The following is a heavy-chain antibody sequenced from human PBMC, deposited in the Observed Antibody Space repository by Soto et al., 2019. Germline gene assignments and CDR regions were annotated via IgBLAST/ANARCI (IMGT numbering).Heavy chain of an antibody. CDR2: IYYSGST. CDR1: GGSISSGGYY. D-gene: IGHD3-22*01. V-gene: IGHV4-31*11. Sequence: PSETLSLTCAVSGGSISSGGYYWSWIRQHPGKGLEWIGYIYYSGSTYYNPSLKSRVTISVDTSKNQFSLKLSSVTAADTAVYYCARVQRDYSSGYYFDYWGQGTLVTVSS. CDR3: ARVQRDYSSGYYFDY. J-gene: IGHJ4*02.